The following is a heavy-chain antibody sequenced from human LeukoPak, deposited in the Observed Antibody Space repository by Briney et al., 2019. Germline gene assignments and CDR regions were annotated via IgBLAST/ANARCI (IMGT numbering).Heavy chain of an antibody. J-gene: IGHJ4*02. Sequence: GGSLRLSCAASGFTFSSYAMSWVRQAPGKGLEWVSAISGSGGSTYYADSVKGRFTISRDNSKNTLYLQMNSLRAEDTAVYYCAKDPPLFLWNPVGPIDYWGQGTLVTVSS. V-gene: IGHV3-23*01. D-gene: IGHD2/OR15-2a*01. CDR1: GFTFSSYA. CDR2: ISGSGGST. CDR3: AKDPPLFLWNPVGPIDY.